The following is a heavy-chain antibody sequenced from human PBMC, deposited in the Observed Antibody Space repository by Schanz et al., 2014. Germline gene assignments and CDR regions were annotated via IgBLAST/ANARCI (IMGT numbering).Heavy chain of an antibody. V-gene: IGHV3-21*01. CDR1: GFTFSSYT. J-gene: IGHJ4*02. D-gene: IGHD3-16*01. Sequence: EVQLVKSGGGLVKPGDSLRLSCAASGFTFSSYTMKWVRQAPGKGLEWVSSISSTSTYLYYADSVKGRFTISRDSARNSLYLQMSSLRAEDTAVYYCARGTPFLCDYWGQGTLVTVSS. CDR2: ISSTSTYL. CDR3: ARGTPFLCDY.